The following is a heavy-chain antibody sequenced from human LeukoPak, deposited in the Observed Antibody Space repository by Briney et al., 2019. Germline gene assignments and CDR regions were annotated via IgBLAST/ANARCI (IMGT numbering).Heavy chain of an antibody. CDR3: ARDPVYYSGYDSNDY. CDR2: IIPILGIA. V-gene: IGHV1-69*04. Sequence: ASVKVSCKASGGTFSSYAISWVRQAPGQGLEWMGRIIPILGIANYAQKFQGRVTITADKSTSTAYMELSSLRSEDTAVYYCARDPVYYSGYDSNDYWGQGTLVTVSS. J-gene: IGHJ4*02. CDR1: GGTFSSYA. D-gene: IGHD5-12*01.